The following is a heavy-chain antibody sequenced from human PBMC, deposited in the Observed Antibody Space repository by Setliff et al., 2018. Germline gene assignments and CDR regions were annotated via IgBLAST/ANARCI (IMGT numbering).Heavy chain of an antibody. CDR2: INPDGSTT. CDR3: VKSDRDSSGWYPDY. V-gene: IGHV3-74*01. Sequence: GGSLRLSCAASGFTFSTYRMHWVRQAPGKGLVWVSRINPDGSTTSYAGSVRGRFTISRDNAKNSLYLQMNSLTTEDTAFYYCVKSDRDSSGWYPDYWGQGTLVTVSS. D-gene: IGHD6-19*01. J-gene: IGHJ4*02. CDR1: GFTFSTYR.